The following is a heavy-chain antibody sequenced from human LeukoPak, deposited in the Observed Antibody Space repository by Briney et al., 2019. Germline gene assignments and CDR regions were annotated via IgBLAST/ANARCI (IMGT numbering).Heavy chain of an antibody. Sequence: PSETLSLTCTVSGGSISSSSYYWSWIRQPAGKGLEWVGRIETSGTTKYNPSLNSRATISVDTSKNQFSLKLNSVTAADTAVYYCARYHMVNRGVNWFDPWGQGILVTVSS. CDR1: GGSISSSSYY. CDR2: IETSGTT. J-gene: IGHJ5*02. CDR3: ARYHMVNRGVNWFDP. V-gene: IGHV4-61*02. D-gene: IGHD4-23*01.